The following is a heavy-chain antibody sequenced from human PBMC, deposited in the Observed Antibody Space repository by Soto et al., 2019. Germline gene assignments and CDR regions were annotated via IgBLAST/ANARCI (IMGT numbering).Heavy chain of an antibody. CDR3: ALKDSSSLGYYYGMDV. CDR1: GFTISSYD. D-gene: IGHD6-13*01. V-gene: IGHV3-30-3*01. J-gene: IGHJ6*02. CDR2: ISYDGSNK. Sequence: GESLRLSCAASGFTISSYDMHWDRQAPGQGLEWVAVISYDGSNKYYADSVKDRFTISRDNSKNTLYLQMNSLRAEDTAVYYCALKDSSSLGYYYGMDVWGQGTTVTVSS.